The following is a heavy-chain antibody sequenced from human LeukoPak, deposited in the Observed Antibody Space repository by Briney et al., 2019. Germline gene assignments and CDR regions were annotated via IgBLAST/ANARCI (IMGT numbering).Heavy chain of an antibody. CDR3: ARADAETDYYYGMDV. V-gene: IGHV1-18*01. CDR1: GYTFTSYG. Sequence: ASVKVSCKASGYTFTSYGISWVRQAPGQGLEWMGWISAYNGNTNYAQKLQGRVTMITDTSTSTAYMELRSLRSDDTAVYYCARADAETDYYYGMDVWGQGTTVTVSS. CDR2: ISAYNGNT. J-gene: IGHJ6*02. D-gene: IGHD1-1*01.